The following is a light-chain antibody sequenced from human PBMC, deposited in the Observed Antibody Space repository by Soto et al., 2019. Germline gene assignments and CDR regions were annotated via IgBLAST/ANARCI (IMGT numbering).Light chain of an antibody. V-gene: IGLV2-23*01. J-gene: IGLJ1*01. CDR3: CAYAGTGTFYV. Sequence: SALSQPAKESESPGQPNTITYNGTSNGIGNDNFVSWYQQHPGKAPKLLIYEASERPSGVSNRFSGSKSGYTASLTISGLQAEDEADYYCCAYAGTGTFYVFGPGTKGTAL. CDR2: EAS. CDR1: SNGIGNDNF.